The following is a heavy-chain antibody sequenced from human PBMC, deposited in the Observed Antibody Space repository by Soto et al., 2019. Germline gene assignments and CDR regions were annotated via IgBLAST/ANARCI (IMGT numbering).Heavy chain of an antibody. CDR3: ARGPLLGYCSGGSCYSPWFDP. D-gene: IGHD2-15*01. CDR2: INPNSGGT. Sequence: ASVKVSWKASGYTFTGYYMHWVRQAPGQGLEWMGWINPNSGGTNYAQKFQGWVTMTRDTSISTAYMELSRLRSDDTAVYYCARGPLLGYCSGGSCYSPWFDPWGQGTLVTVSS. V-gene: IGHV1-2*04. J-gene: IGHJ5*02. CDR1: GYTFTGYY.